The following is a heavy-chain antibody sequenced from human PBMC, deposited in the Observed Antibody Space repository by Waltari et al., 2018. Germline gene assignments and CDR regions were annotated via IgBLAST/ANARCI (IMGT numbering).Heavy chain of an antibody. CDR3: ARGGYYYAEYFQH. D-gene: IGHD3-22*01. Sequence: QVQLVQSGAEVKKPGSSVKVSCKASGGTFSSYAISWVRQAPGQGLEWMGRIIPIFGTANYAQKFQGRGTSTADKATSTAYMELSSLRSEDTAVYYCARGGYYYAEYFQHWGQGTLVTVSS. V-gene: IGHV1-69*08. J-gene: IGHJ1*01. CDR1: GGTFSSYA. CDR2: IIPIFGTA.